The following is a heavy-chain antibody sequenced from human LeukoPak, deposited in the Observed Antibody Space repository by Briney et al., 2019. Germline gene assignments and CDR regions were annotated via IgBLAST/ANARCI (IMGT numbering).Heavy chain of an antibody. CDR1: GFTFGDYA. D-gene: IGHD2-2*01. J-gene: IGHJ5*02. V-gene: IGHV3-49*05. Sequence: KPGRSLRLSCTASGFTFGDYAMSWFRQAPGKGLEWVGFIRSKAYGGTTEYAAFVKGRFTISRDDSKSIAYLQMNSLKTEDTAVYYCTREKLRDIVVVPAPYWFDPWGQGTLVTVSS. CDR3: TREKLRDIVVVPAPYWFDP. CDR2: IRSKAYGGTT.